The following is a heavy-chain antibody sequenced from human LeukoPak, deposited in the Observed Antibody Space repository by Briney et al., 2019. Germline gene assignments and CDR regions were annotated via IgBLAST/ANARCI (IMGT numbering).Heavy chain of an antibody. V-gene: IGHV1-24*01. CDR3: ATDPDIAVAGTFDY. D-gene: IGHD6-19*01. CDR2: FDPEDGET. J-gene: IGHJ4*02. CDR1: GYTLTELS. Sequence: GASVKVSCKVSGYTLTELSMHWVQQAPGKGLEWMGGFDPEDGETIYAQKFQGRVTMTEDTSTDTAYMELSSLRSEDTAVYYCATDPDIAVAGTFDYWGQGTLVTVSS.